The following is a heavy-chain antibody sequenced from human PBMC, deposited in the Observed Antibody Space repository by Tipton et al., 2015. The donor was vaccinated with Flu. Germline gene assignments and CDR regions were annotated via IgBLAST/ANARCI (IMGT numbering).Heavy chain of an antibody. Sequence: LRLSCTVSGGSISSYYWSWIRQPAGKGLEWIGRIYTRGSTNYNPSFKSRVTMSVDTSKNQFSLKLRSVTAADTAVYYCAREQQLALSYYYYGMDVWGQGSPVTVSS. CDR3: AREQQLALSYYYYGMDV. D-gene: IGHD6-13*01. CDR2: IYTRGST. V-gene: IGHV4-4*07. CDR1: GGSISSYY. J-gene: IGHJ6*02.